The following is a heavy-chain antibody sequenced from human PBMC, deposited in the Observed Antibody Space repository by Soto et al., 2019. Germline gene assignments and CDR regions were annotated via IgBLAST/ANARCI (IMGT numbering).Heavy chain of an antibody. CDR2: ISAYNGNT. CDR3: ARCSSSWYEAYYYGMDV. V-gene: IGHV1-18*04. D-gene: IGHD6-13*01. J-gene: IGHJ6*02. Sequence: PGESLKISCKGSGYSFTSYWISWVRQAPGQGLEWMGWISAYNGNTNYAQKLQGRVTMTTDTSTSTAYMELRSLRSDDTAVYYCARCSSSWYEAYYYGMDVWGQGTTVTVSS. CDR1: GYSFTSYW.